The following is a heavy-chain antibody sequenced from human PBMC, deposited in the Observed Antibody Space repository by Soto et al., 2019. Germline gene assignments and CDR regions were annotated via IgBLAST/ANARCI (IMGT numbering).Heavy chain of an antibody. CDR3: ARVFRYYYGSGSYPSPFDP. Sequence: SSETLSLTCAVSGGSISSGGYSWSWIRQPPGKGLEWIGYIYHSGSTYYNPSLKSRVTISVDRSKNQFSLKLSSVTAADTAVYYCARVFRYYYGSGSYPSPFDPWGQGTLVTVSS. CDR2: IYHSGST. J-gene: IGHJ5*02. V-gene: IGHV4-30-2*01. CDR1: GGSISSGGYS. D-gene: IGHD3-10*01.